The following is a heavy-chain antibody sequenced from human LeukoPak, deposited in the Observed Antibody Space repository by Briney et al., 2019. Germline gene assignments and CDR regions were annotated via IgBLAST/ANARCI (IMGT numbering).Heavy chain of an antibody. Sequence: GGSLRLSCTTSGFTFHNYEMNWVRQAPGKGLEWISYISGSAGAIHYAGSVKGRFTISRDNTKNSLYLQMNSLGVEDTAVYYCVREKNVAAGSIEYYYYGMDIWGQGTTVTVSS. J-gene: IGHJ6*02. D-gene: IGHD2/OR15-2a*01. CDR3: VREKNVAAGSIEYYYYGMDI. V-gene: IGHV3-48*03. CDR2: ISGSAGAI. CDR1: GFTFHNYE.